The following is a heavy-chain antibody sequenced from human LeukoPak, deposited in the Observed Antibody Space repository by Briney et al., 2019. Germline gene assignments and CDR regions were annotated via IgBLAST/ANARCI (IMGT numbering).Heavy chain of an antibody. D-gene: IGHD3-22*01. V-gene: IGHV2-70*11. Sequence: SGPALVKPTQTLTLTCTFYGFSLSTSGMCVSWIRQPPGKALEWLARIDWDDDKYYNTSLKTRLTISKDTSKNQVVLTMTDMDPVDTGTYYCARVQYYYDSSGKKYYFDYWGQGTLVTVSS. CDR2: IDWDDDK. J-gene: IGHJ4*02. CDR1: GFSLSTSGMC. CDR3: ARVQYYYDSSGKKYYFDY.